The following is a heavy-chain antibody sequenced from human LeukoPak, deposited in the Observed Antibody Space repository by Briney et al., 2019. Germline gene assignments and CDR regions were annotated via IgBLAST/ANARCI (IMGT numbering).Heavy chain of an antibody. Sequence: GRSLRPSCTVSGSTVSTNSISSVRQAPGKGLGWVSFIYSDNTHYSDSVKGRFTISRDNYKHTLHLQMNSLRSEDTAVYYCARRAGAYSRPYDCRGQGTLVTVSS. D-gene: IGHD4/OR15-4a*01. CDR1: GSTVSTNS. J-gene: IGHJ4*02. V-gene: IGHV3-53*01. CDR2: IYSDNT. CDR3: ARRAGAYSRPYDC.